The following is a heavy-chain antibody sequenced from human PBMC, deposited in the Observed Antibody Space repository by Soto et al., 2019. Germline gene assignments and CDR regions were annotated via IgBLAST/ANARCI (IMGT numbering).Heavy chain of an antibody. J-gene: IGHJ5*02. D-gene: IGHD1-26*01. CDR3: AKVASGSYDWFDP. CDR1: KFSFSGYC. CDR2: VNPDGSTT. V-gene: IGHV3-74*01. Sequence: GGSLRLSCAASKFSFSGYCMHWVRQAPGKGLMWVSRVNPDGSTTTYADSVKGRFTISRDNAKNTVFLQMNSLRADDTAVYYCAKVASGSYDWFDPWGQGTLVTVSS.